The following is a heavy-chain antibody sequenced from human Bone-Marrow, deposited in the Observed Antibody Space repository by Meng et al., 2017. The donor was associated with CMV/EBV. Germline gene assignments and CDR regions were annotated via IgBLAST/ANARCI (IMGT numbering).Heavy chain of an antibody. CDR3: AKDISGGWFGESFDY. CDR1: GFTFDDYT. V-gene: IGHV3-43*01. J-gene: IGHJ4*02. D-gene: IGHD3-10*01. Sequence: SGFTFDDYTMHWVRQAPGKGLAWVSLISWDSGNTYYADSVKGRFTISRDNSKNSLYLQMNSLRTEDTALYYCAKDISGGWFGESFDYWGQGTLVTVSS. CDR2: ISWDSGNT.